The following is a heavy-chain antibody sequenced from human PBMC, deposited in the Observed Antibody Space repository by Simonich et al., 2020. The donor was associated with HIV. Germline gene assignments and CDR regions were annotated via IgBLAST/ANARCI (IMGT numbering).Heavy chain of an antibody. Sequence: QVQPQQWGAGLLKPSETLSLTCAVFGGSFSGYSWSWIRQPPGKGLEWIGEINHSGSTNYNPSLKSRVTISVDTSKNQFSLKLSSVTAADTAVYYCARGAEGATTQSYWGQGTLVTVSS. D-gene: IGHD1-26*01. J-gene: IGHJ4*02. CDR2: INHSGST. CDR3: ARGAEGATTQSY. V-gene: IGHV4-34*01. CDR1: GGSFSGYS.